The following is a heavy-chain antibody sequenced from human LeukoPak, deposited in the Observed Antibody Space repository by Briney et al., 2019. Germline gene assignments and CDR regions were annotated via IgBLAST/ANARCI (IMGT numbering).Heavy chain of an antibody. V-gene: IGHV4-31*03. Sequence: SQTLSLTCTVSGDSITIGGYYWSWVRQHPGKGLEWIGYMYFGGNTYCNPSLKSRITISADTSKNQYSLRLGSVTAADTAVCYRARGDYYDSSGYYYVRYWGQGTQVTVSS. CDR2: MYFGGNT. J-gene: IGHJ4*02. CDR1: GDSITIGGYY. D-gene: IGHD3-22*01. CDR3: ARGDYYDSSGYYYVRY.